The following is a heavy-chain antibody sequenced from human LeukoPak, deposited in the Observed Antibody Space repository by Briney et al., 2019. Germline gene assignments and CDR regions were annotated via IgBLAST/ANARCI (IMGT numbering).Heavy chain of an antibody. J-gene: IGHJ4*02. CDR3: ARGGLRSKGGFDY. D-gene: IGHD4-17*01. V-gene: IGHV3-30-3*01. CDR1: GFTFSSYA. CDR2: ISYDGSNK. Sequence: GGSLRLSCAASGFTFSSYAMHWVRQAPGKGLEWVAVISYDGSNKYYADSVKGRFTISRDNSKNTLYLQMNSLRADDTAVYYCARGGLRSKGGFDYWGQGTLVTVSS.